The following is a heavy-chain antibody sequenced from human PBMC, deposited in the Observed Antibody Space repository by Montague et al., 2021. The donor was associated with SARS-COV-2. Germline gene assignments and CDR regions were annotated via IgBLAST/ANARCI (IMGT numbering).Heavy chain of an antibody. CDR3: ARVLGGYCGMDV. D-gene: IGHD2/OR15-2a*01. Sequence: SLRLSCAASGFTFSSYAMHWVRQAPGKGLEWVAVISYDGSNKYYADSVKGRFTISRDNSKNTLYLQMNSLRAEDTAVYYCARVLGGYCGMDVWGQGTTVTVSS. V-gene: IGHV3-30-3*01. CDR1: GFTFSSYA. CDR2: ISYDGSNK. J-gene: IGHJ6*02.